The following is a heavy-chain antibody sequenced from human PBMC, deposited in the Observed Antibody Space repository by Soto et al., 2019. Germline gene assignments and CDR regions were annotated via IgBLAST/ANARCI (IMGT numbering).Heavy chain of an antibody. Sequence: SVKVSCKASGGTFSSHAISWVRQAPGQGLEWMGGIIPIFGTANYAQKFQGRVTITADESTSTAYMELSSLRSEDTAVYYCARSRRSQYDILTGPPLAGAFDIWGQGTMVTVSS. CDR3: ARSRRSQYDILTGPPLAGAFDI. V-gene: IGHV1-69*13. CDR1: GGTFSSHA. D-gene: IGHD3-9*01. J-gene: IGHJ3*02. CDR2: IIPIFGTA.